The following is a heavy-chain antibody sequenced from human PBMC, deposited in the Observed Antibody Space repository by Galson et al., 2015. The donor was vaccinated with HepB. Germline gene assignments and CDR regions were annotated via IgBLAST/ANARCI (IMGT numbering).Heavy chain of an antibody. V-gene: IGHV3-30*18. D-gene: IGHD3-16*01. CDR2: ISYDGSFR. Sequence: SLRLSCASSGFSFSNYAIHWVRQAPGKGLEWMAVISYDGSFRYYSDSVKGRFTVSRDPSRSILYLQMNSLRVDDTAVYYCAKGGPGRIGMMINRSLVFDSWGQGTLVIVSS. CDR3: AKGGPGRIGMMINRSLVFDS. CDR1: GFSFSNYA. J-gene: IGHJ5*01.